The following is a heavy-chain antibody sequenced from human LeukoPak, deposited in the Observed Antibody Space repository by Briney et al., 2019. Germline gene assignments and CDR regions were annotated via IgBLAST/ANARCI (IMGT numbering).Heavy chain of an antibody. D-gene: IGHD5-24*01. V-gene: IGHV3-7*01. Sequence: GGSLRLSCAASGSTFSNYWMSWVRQPPGKGLEWVANIKQDGSEKYYVDSVKGRFTISRDNAKNSLYLQMNDLSIEDTAVYYCARDGDGYKSIPFDYWGQGALVTVSS. CDR3: ARDGDGYKSIPFDY. CDR1: GSTFSNYW. J-gene: IGHJ4*02. CDR2: IKQDGSEK.